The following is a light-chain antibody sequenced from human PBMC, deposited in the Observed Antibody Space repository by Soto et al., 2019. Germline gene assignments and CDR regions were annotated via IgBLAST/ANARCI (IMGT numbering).Light chain of an antibody. CDR1: QSVLFTSNNKNY. Sequence: DIVMTQSPDSLAVSMGERATINCESSQSVLFTSNNKNYLAWYQQKPGQPPKLLLSWASARESGVPSRFSGSGSGTDFTLTISGLQPEDFATYFCLQDFNYPWTFGQGTKV. J-gene: IGKJ1*01. CDR2: WAS. V-gene: IGKV4-1*01. CDR3: LQDFNYPWT.